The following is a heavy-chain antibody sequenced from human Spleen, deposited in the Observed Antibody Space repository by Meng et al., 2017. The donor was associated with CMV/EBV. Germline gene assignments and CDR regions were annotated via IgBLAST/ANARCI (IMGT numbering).Heavy chain of an antibody. V-gene: IGHV3-23*01. Sequence: GGSLRLSCAASGFTFSSYAMSWVRQAPGEGLEWVSGISASGGSTYYADSAKGRFTISRDNSKNTLYLQMNSLRAEDTAVYCCAKDSYGDYVYHFDYWGQGTLVTVSS. J-gene: IGHJ4*02. CDR2: ISASGGST. CDR3: AKDSYGDYVYHFDY. CDR1: GFTFSSYA. D-gene: IGHD4-17*01.